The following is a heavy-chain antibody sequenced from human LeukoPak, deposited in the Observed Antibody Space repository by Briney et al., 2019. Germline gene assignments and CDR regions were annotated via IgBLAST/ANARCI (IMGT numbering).Heavy chain of an antibody. CDR2: IRYDESNK. CDR3: ATMQWLEGVDWFDP. V-gene: IGHV3-30*02. J-gene: IGHJ5*02. CDR1: GFIFSNYG. D-gene: IGHD6-19*01. Sequence: GGSLRLSCAASGFIFSNYGRHWVRQAPGKGLEWVAFIRYDESNKFHAGSVKGRFTISRDNSKNILFLQMNSLRAEDTAVYYCATMQWLEGVDWFDPWGQGTLVTVSS.